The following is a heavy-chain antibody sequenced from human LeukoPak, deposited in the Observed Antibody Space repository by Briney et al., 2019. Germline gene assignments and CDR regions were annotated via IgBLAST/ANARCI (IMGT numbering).Heavy chain of an antibody. J-gene: IGHJ4*02. D-gene: IGHD5-12*01. CDR1: GFTVSSDY. CDR3: AREAKHSGYAFDD. CDR2: IYSGEST. V-gene: IGHV3-53*01. Sequence: PGGSLRLSCAASGFTVSSDYMSWVRQAPGKGLVWVSVIYSGESTYYADSVKGRFTISRDNSKNTLYLQMNSLGVEDTAVYYCAREAKHSGYAFDDWGQGTLVTVSS.